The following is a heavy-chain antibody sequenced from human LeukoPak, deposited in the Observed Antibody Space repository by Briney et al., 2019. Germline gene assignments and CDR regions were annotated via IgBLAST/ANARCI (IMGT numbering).Heavy chain of an antibody. CDR1: GGSIRSDDSY. CDR2: MYYSGST. J-gene: IGHJ6*02. CDR3: ARDKWVRVGNSWRHYAMDV. D-gene: IGHD6-13*01. V-gene: IGHV4-30-4*08. Sequence: PSETLSLTCTVSGGSIRSDDSYWTWIRQPPGKGLEWIGYMYYSGSTYNNPSLKTRISISEYTSKSQISLKLTSVTAADTAVYYCARDKWVRVGNSWRHYAMDVWGQGTTATVSS.